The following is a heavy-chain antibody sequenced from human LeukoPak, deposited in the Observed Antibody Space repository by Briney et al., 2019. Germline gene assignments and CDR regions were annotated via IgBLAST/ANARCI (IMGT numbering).Heavy chain of an antibody. CDR3: AREAGYFDWLLSSQFDAFDI. V-gene: IGHV3-48*01. CDR1: GFTFSSYS. D-gene: IGHD3-9*01. Sequence: PGGSLRLSCAASGFTFSSYSMNWVRQAPGKGLEWVSYISSSSSTIHYADSVKGRFTISRDNAKNSLYLQMNSLRAEDTAVYYCAREAGYFDWLLSSQFDAFDIWGQGTMVTVSS. J-gene: IGHJ3*02. CDR2: ISSSSSTI.